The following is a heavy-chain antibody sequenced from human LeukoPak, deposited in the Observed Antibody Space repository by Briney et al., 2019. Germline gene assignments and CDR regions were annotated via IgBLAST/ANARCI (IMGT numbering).Heavy chain of an antibody. Sequence: GGSLRLSCAASGFTFSSYEMHWVRQAPGQGLEWVSYISSSGSTIYYADSVKGRFTISRDNAKNSLYLQMNSLRAEDTAVYYCARDYGGSSPFDYWGQGTLVTVSS. V-gene: IGHV3-48*03. CDR1: GFTFSSYE. CDR2: ISSSGSTI. D-gene: IGHD4-23*01. J-gene: IGHJ4*02. CDR3: ARDYGGSSPFDY.